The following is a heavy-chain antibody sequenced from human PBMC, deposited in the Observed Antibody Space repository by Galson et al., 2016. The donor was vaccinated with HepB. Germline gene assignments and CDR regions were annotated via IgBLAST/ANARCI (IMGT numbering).Heavy chain of an antibody. V-gene: IGHV1-69*13. CDR2: IFPIFGTP. Sequence: SVKVSCKASGGRFRAYGISWVRQGPGQGLEWMGGIFPIFGTPTYAQKFQGRVTLSADMSTAYMELSSLRDEDTAFYYCTTEGCGDNPGYCRDWGQGTLVTVSS. CDR3: TTEGCGDNPGYCRD. D-gene: IGHD3-9*01. CDR1: GGRFRAYG. J-gene: IGHJ4*02.